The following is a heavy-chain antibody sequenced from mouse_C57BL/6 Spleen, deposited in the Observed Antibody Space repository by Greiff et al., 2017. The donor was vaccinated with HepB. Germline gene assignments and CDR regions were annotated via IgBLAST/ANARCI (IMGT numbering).Heavy chain of an antibody. CDR3: ARPRGNYAQYYFDY. CDR1: GFTFSDYG. V-gene: IGHV5-17*01. D-gene: IGHD2-1*01. J-gene: IGHJ2*01. CDR2: ISSGSSTI. Sequence: EVHLVESGGGLVKPGGSLKLSCAASGFTFSDYGMHWVRQAPEKGLEWVAYISSGSSTIYYADTVKGRFTISRDNAKNTLFLQMTSLRSEDTAMYYCARPRGNYAQYYFDYWGQGTTLTVSS.